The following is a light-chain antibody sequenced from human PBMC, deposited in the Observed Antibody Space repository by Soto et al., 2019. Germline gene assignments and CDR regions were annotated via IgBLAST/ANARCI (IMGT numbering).Light chain of an antibody. CDR2: AAS. J-gene: IGKJ1*01. V-gene: IGKV1-39*01. CDR3: QQSHSIPWT. CDR1: QSISSY. Sequence: DIQMTQSPSSLSASVGDRVTITCRASQSISSYLNWYQQKPGKAPKLLIYAASSLQSGVPSRFSGSGSGTDFTLTISSLQPEDFGTYYCQQSHSIPWTFGQGTKVDIK.